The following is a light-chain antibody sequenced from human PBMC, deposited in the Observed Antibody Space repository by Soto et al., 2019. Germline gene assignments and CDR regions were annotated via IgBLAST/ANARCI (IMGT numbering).Light chain of an antibody. CDR1: QSVSSNN. J-gene: IGKJ5*01. CDR3: QQYDNSIT. V-gene: IGKV3-20*01. CDR2: GAS. Sequence: EIVLTQSPGTLSLSPGETATFSCRASQSVSSNNLAWYHQKPGQTPSLLIYGASTRATGIPDRFSGSGSGTDVTLTISRLEPEDFTVYYCQQYDNSITFGQGTRLEIE.